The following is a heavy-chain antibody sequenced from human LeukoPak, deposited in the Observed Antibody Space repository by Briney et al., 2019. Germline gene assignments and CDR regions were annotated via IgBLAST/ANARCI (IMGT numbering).Heavy chain of an antibody. CDR1: GFTFSSYS. CDR3: ATDSPVAGSKALDY. D-gene: IGHD6-19*01. CDR2: ISSTSSHT. Sequence: GGSLGLSCAASGFTFSSYSMNWVRQAPGKGLEWVSSISSTSSHTYFADSLKGRFTISRDNARNSLYLQLNSLRADDTAVYYCATDSPVAGSKALDYWGQGTLVTVSS. V-gene: IGHV3-21*01. J-gene: IGHJ4*02.